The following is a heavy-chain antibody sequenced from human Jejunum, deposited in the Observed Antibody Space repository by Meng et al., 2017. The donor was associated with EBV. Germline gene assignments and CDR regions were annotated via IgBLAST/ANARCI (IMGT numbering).Heavy chain of an antibody. V-gene: IGHV6-1*01. CDR2: TYYRSKWYN. CDR1: GDSVSSNSAV. J-gene: IGHJ4*02. CDR3: ARDYQDLERFDY. D-gene: IGHD1-1*01. Sequence: QVQLQQSGPGLVKPSQTLSPTSAISGDSVSSNSAVWNWIRQSPSRGLEWLGRTYYRSKWYNEYAPSVESRITINPDTSKNQFSLQLNSVTPEDTAVYYCARDYQDLERFDYGGPGTLVTVSS.